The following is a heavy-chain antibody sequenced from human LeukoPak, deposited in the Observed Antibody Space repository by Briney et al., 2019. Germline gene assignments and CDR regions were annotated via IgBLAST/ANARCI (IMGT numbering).Heavy chain of an antibody. CDR2: IIPIFGTA. V-gene: IGHV1-69*05. CDR3: AREPVCGSTSCYSWFDP. D-gene: IGHD2-2*01. J-gene: IGHJ5*02. CDR1: GGTFSSYA. Sequence: SVKVSCKASGGTFSSYAISWVRQAPGQGLEWMGGIIPIFGTANYAQKFQGRVTITTDESTSTAYMELSSLRTEDTAVYYCAREPVCGSTSCYSWFDPWGQGTLVTVSS.